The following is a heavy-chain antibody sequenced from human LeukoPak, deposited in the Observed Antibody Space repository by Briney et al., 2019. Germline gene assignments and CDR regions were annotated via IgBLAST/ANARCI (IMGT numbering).Heavy chain of an antibody. CDR3: ARDGTRHINIAVPGGDD. D-gene: IGHD6-19*01. CDR1: GFTLSSYW. V-gene: IGHV3-7*03. J-gene: IGHJ4*02. Sequence: GGSLRLSCAASGFTLSSYWMSWVRQAPGKGLEWVANIKQDGREKYYVDSVKGRFTISRDNAKNSLYLQMNSLRAEDTVTYYCARDGTRHINIAVPGGDDWGQGTLVTVSS. CDR2: IKQDGREK.